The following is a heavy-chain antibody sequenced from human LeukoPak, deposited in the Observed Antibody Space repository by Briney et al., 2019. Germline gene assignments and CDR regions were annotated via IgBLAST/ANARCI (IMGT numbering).Heavy chain of an antibody. J-gene: IGHJ4*02. Sequence: SETLSLTCTVSGGSISSSSYYWGWIRQPPGKGLEWIGSIYYSGSTYYNPSLKSRVTISVDTSKNQFSLKLSSVTAADTAVYYCARHFRASNGGSYLPWSQGTLVTVSS. V-gene: IGHV4-39*01. CDR1: GGSISSSSYY. D-gene: IGHD1-26*01. CDR2: IYYSGST. CDR3: ARHFRASNGGSYLP.